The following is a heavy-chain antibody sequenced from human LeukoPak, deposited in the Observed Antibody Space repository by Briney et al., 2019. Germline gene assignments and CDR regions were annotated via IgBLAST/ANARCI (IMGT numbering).Heavy chain of an antibody. CDR3: AKLPSRDGYNTNYYFDY. CDR1: EFTFSSYG. D-gene: IGHD5-12*01. J-gene: IGHJ4*02. Sequence: GRSLRLSCAASEFTFSSYGMHWVRQAPGKGLEWVAVISYDGSNKYYADSVKGRFTISRDNSKNTLYLQMNSLRAEDTAVYYCAKLPSRDGYNTNYYFDYWGQGTLVTVSS. V-gene: IGHV3-30*18. CDR2: ISYDGSNK.